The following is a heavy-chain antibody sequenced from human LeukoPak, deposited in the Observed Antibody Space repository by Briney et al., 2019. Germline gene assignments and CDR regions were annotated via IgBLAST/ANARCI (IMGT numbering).Heavy chain of an antibody. CDR3: ARVRAAAGDAFDI. CDR2: IYYSGST. Sequence: PSATLSLTCTVSGGSISSYYWSWIRQPPGKGLEWIGYIYYSGSTNYNPSLKSRVTISVDTSKNQFSLKLSSVTAADTAVYYCARVRAAAGDAFDIWGQGTMVTVSS. D-gene: IGHD6-13*01. V-gene: IGHV4-59*01. J-gene: IGHJ3*02. CDR1: GGSISSYY.